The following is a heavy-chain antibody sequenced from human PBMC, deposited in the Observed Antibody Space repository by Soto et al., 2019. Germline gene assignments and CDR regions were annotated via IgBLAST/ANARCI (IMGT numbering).Heavy chain of an antibody. D-gene: IGHD5-18*01. CDR3: AKDRNTAMVNRWFDP. CDR2: ISGSGGST. J-gene: IGHJ5*02. CDR1: GFTFSSYA. V-gene: IGHV3-23*01. Sequence: GGSLRLSCAASGFTFSSYAMSWVHQAPGKGLEWVSAISGSGGSTYYADSVKGRFTISRDNSKNTLYLQMNSLRAEDTAVYYCAKDRNTAMVNRWFDPWGQGTLVTVSS.